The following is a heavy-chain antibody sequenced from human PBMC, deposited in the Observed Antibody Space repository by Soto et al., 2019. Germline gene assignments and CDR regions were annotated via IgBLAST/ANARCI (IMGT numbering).Heavy chain of an antibody. Sequence: QITLKESGPTLVKPTQTLTLTCTFSGFSLSTNGVGVGWVRQPPGKALECLALIYWNDDKRYSPSLKSRLTITKDTSKNQVVLTMTSMDPVDTATYYCAHRQRSGNYFENWGQGTLVTGSS. CDR1: GFSLSTNGVG. J-gene: IGHJ4*02. CDR2: IYWNDDK. V-gene: IGHV2-5*01. D-gene: IGHD1-26*01. CDR3: AHRQRSGNYFEN.